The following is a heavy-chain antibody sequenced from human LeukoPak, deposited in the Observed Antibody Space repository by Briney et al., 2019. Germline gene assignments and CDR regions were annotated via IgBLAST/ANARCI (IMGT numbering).Heavy chain of an antibody. CDR1: GGSISSYY. J-gene: IGHJ5*02. CDR2: IYYSGST. D-gene: IGHD3-3*01. CDR3: ARQEPPYYDFWSGYGNWFDP. V-gene: IGHV4-59*05. Sequence: SETLSLTCTVSGGSISSYYWSWIRQPPGKGLEWIGSIYYSGSTYYNPSLKSRVTISVDTSKNQFSLKLSSVTAADTAVYYCARQEPPYYDFWSGYGNWFDPWGQGTLVTVSS.